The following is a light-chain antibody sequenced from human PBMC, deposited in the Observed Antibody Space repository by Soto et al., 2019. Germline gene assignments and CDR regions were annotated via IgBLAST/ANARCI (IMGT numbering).Light chain of an antibody. V-gene: IGKV3D-15*01. CDR1: QSVSNN. J-gene: IGKJ5*01. CDR3: QQYNNWPPIT. CDR2: GAS. Sequence: EIVLTQSPGTLSLSQGERATLSCRAIQSVSNNYLAWYQQKPGQAPRLLIYGASNRATGIPARFSGSGSGTEFTLTISSLQSEDFAVYYCQQYNNWPPITFGQGTRLEIK.